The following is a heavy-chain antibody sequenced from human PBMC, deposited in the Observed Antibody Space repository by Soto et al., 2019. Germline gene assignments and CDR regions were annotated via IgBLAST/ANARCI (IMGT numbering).Heavy chain of an antibody. J-gene: IGHJ6*02. CDR1: GGSISSYY. CDR3: AREGVRGMDV. D-gene: IGHD3-16*01. Sequence: PSETLSLTCTVSGGSISSYYWSWIRQPPGKGLEWIGYIYYSGSTNYNPSLKSRVTISVDTSKNQFSLKLRSEDTAVYYCAREGVRGMDVWGQGTTVTVSS. V-gene: IGHV4-59*01. CDR2: IYYSGST.